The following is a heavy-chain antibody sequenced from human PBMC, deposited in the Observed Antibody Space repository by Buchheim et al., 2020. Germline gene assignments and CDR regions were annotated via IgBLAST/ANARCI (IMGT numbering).Heavy chain of an antibody. V-gene: IGHV4-31*03. J-gene: IGHJ6*03. CDR1: GGSISSGGYY. CDR3: ARDGFIVSGDYGGYYYYYMDV. CDR2: IYYSGST. Sequence: QVQLQESGPGLVKPSQTLSLTCTVSGGSISSGGYYWSWIRQHPGKGLEWIGYIYYSGSTYYNPSLKNRVTISVDTSKNQFSLKLSSVTAADTAVYYCARDGFIVSGDYGGYYYYYMDVWGKGTT. D-gene: IGHD4-17*01.